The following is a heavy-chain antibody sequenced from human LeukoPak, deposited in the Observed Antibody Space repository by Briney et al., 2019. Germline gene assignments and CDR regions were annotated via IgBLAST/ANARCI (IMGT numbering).Heavy chain of an antibody. CDR3: ARVRDGYNLDAFDI. V-gene: IGHV1-69*01. CDR1: GGTFSSYA. Sequence: SVKVSCKASGGTFSSYAISWVRQAPGQGLEWMGGIIPIFGTANYAQKFQGRVTITADESTSTAYMELSSLRSEDTAVYYCARVRDGYNLDAFDIWGPGTMVTVSS. D-gene: IGHD5-24*01. J-gene: IGHJ3*02. CDR2: IIPIFGTA.